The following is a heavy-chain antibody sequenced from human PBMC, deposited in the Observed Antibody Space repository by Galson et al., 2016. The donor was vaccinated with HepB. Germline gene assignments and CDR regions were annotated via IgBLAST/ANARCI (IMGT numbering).Heavy chain of an antibody. CDR2: IAWDDDK. CDR1: GFSLSTSGMC. CDR3: ARSGGFWRSNWFDP. Sequence: PALVKPTQTLTLTCTFSGFSLSTSGMCVSWIRQPPGKALEWLALIAWDDDKYYSTSLKTRLTISKDTSKNQVVLTMTNMDPVDTASYDCARSGGFWRSNWFDPWGQGILVTVSS. V-gene: IGHV2-70*01. J-gene: IGHJ5*02. D-gene: IGHD3-3*01.